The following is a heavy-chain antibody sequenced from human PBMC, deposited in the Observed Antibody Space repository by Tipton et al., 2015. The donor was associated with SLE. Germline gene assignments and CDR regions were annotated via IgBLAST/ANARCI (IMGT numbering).Heavy chain of an antibody. Sequence: LRLSCTVSGGAIENNYWGWIRQPPGKGLEWIGYIYYSGSANYNPSLTSRVTMSVDTSKNQFSLKMSSVTAADTAVYYCARDILSGYSNWFDRWGQGILVTVSS. V-gene: IGHV4-59*01. CDR3: ARDILSGYSNWFDR. CDR2: IYYSGSA. J-gene: IGHJ5*02. D-gene: IGHD3-9*01. CDR1: GGAIENNY.